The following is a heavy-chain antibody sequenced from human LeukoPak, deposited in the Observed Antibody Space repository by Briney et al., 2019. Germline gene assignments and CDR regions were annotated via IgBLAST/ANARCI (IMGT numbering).Heavy chain of an antibody. CDR2: IIPIFGTA. J-gene: IGHJ6*03. V-gene: IGHV1-69*05. CDR1: GGTFSSYA. Sequence: SVKVSCKASGGTFSSYAISWVRQAPGQGLEWMGGIIPIFGTANYAQKFQGRVTITTDASTSTAYMELSSLRSEDTAVYYCASSPRDYYYYYYYMDVWGKGTTVTVSS. CDR3: ASSPRDYYYYYYYMDV. D-gene: IGHD5-24*01.